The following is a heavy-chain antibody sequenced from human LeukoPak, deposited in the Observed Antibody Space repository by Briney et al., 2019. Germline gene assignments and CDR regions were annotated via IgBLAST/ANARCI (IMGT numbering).Heavy chain of an antibody. J-gene: IGHJ6*02. V-gene: IGHV3-13*01. D-gene: IGHD6-13*01. CDR2: IGPAGDT. Sequence: PGGSLRLSCVASGYTFSTYDMHWVRQTPGKGLEWVSGIGPAGDTYYPGSVKGRFTISRANAKNSLYLQMNSLRAGDTAVYYCAREGSRRRIDVWGQGTTVTVSS. CDR3: AREGSRRRIDV. CDR1: GYTFSTYD.